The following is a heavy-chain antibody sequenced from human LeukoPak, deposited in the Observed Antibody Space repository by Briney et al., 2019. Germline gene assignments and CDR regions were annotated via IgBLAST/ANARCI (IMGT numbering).Heavy chain of an antibody. J-gene: IGHJ6*02. Sequence: ITRYWNGCVRQLPGKDLVPMSNIYLGHSVTTYSPSFQGQLISSADKSISTAYLQWGSLRASDTAMYYCATTIFTTGSGSYYHHYYNGMDVWAQGTTVIVSS. CDR2: IYLGHSVT. CDR3: ATTIFTTGSGSYYHHYYNGMDV. CDR1: ITRYW. V-gene: IGHV5-51*01. D-gene: IGHD3-10*01.